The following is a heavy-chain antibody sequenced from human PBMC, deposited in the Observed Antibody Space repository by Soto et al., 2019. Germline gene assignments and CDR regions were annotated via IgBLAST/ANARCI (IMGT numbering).Heavy chain of an antibody. D-gene: IGHD6-19*01. CDR3: ARDQQWLGWFDP. Sequence: PGGSLRLSGAASGFTVSSNYMSWVRQAPGKGLEWVSVIYSGGSTYYADSVKGRFTISRDNSKNTLYLQMNSLRPEDTAVYYCARDQQWLGWFDPWGQGTLVTVS. V-gene: IGHV3-53*01. CDR2: IYSGGST. CDR1: GFTVSSNY. J-gene: IGHJ5*02.